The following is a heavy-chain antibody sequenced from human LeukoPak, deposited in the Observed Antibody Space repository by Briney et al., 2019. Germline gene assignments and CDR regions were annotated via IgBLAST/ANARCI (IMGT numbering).Heavy chain of an antibody. J-gene: IGHJ6*02. CDR2: INPNSGGT. D-gene: IGHD2-2*01. Sequence: ASVKVSCKASGYTFTGYYMHWVRQAPGQGLEWMGWINPNSGGTNYAQKFQGRVTMNRDTSISTAYMELSKLRSDDTAVYYCARVFRYCSSTSCYSTYYYYYGMDVWGQGTTVTVSS. V-gene: IGHV1-2*02. CDR3: ARVFRYCSSTSCYSTYYYYYGMDV. CDR1: GYTFTGYY.